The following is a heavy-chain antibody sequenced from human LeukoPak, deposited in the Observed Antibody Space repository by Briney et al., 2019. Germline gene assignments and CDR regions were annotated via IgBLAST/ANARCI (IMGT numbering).Heavy chain of an antibody. CDR1: GFTFDDYA. D-gene: IGHD2-21*02. CDR2: ISWNSGSI. J-gene: IGHJ3*02. V-gene: IGHV3-9*01. CDR3: ARLSPDDAFDI. Sequence: PGGSLRLSCAASGFTFDDYAMHWVRQAPGKGLEWVSGISWNSGSIGYADSVKGRFTISRDNAKNSLYLQMNSLRAEDTAVYYCARLSPDDAFDIWGQGTMVTVSS.